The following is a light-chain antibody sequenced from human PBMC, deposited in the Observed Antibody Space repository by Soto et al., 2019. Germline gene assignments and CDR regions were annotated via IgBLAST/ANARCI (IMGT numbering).Light chain of an antibody. CDR3: QQSYSTPLT. J-gene: IGKJ3*01. V-gene: IGKV1-39*01. CDR1: QSITSY. CDR2: ASS. Sequence: DIQMTQSPSSLSASVGDRVTITCRASQSITSYLNWYQQKPGKAPKLLIYASSSLQSGVPSRFSGSGSGTDFTLTISSLQPADFATYYCQQSYSTPLTFGPGTKVDI.